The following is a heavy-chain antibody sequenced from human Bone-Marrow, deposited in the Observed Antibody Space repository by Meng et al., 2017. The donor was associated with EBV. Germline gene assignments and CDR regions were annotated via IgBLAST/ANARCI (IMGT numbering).Heavy chain of an antibody. CDR1: GFSLTSGVG. CDR3: ARRLRYNNWLFDF. Sequence: QITLKESGPTLVKPTQTLTLTGTFSGFSLTSGVGVGWIRQPPGKALEWLALIHWDDEKRYSPSLESRLTITKDTSKNEVVLTMTNMDPVDTATYYCARRLRYNNWLFDFWGPGTLVTVSS. CDR2: IHWDDEK. J-gene: IGHJ4*02. D-gene: IGHD3-9*01. V-gene: IGHV2-5*02.